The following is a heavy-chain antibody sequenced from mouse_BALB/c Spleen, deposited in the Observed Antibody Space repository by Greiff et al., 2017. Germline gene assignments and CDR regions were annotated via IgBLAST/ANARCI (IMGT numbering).Heavy chain of an antibody. V-gene: IGHV1S81*02. J-gene: IGHJ2*01. CDR3: TRKGIYDGYYIFDY. CDR1: GYTFTSYY. Sequence: QVHVKQPGAELVKPGASVKLSCKASGYTFTSYYMYWVKQRPGQGLEWIGGINPSNGGTNFNEKFKSKATLTVDKSSSTAYMQLSSLTSEDSAVYYCTRKGIYDGYYIFDYWGQGTTLTVSA. D-gene: IGHD2-3*01. CDR2: INPSNGGT.